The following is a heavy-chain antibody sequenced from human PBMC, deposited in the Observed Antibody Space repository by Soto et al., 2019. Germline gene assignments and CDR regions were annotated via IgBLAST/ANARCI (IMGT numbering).Heavy chain of an antibody. Sequence: QVQLVESGGGVVQPGRSLRLSCAASGFTFSNYAMHWVRQAPGKGLEWVAVISYDGSNKYYADSVKVRFTISRDNSKNTLYLQMSSLRADDTAVYFCASHGAFDVWGQGTMVTVSS. CDR1: GFTFSNYA. J-gene: IGHJ3*01. CDR2: ISYDGSNK. V-gene: IGHV3-30-3*01. CDR3: ASHGAFDV.